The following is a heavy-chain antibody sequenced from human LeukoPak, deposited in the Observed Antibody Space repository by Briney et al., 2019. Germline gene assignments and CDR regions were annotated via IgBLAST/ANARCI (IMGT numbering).Heavy chain of an antibody. J-gene: IGHJ4*02. CDR3: ARDWGDVVSSSGYPNLFYFDY. CDR1: GGTFSSYA. D-gene: IGHD3-22*01. Sequence: SVKVSCKASGGTFSSYAISWVRQAPGQGLEWMGRIIPILGIANYAQKFQGRVTITADKSTSTAYMELSSLRSEDTAVYYCARDWGDVVSSSGYPNLFYFDYWGQGTLVTVSS. CDR2: IIPILGIA. V-gene: IGHV1-69*04.